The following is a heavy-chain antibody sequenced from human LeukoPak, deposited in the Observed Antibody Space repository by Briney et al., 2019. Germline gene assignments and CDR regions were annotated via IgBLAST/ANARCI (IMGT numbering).Heavy chain of an antibody. CDR2: ISSSGNTI. Sequence: GGSLRLSCAASGFTFSDYYMSWMRQAPGKGRGGGSYISSSGNTIYYAHPVKGRLTISRDNAKNSLYLQMNSLRAEDAAVYYCAKDGRYYYGSGSKFDYWGQGTLVTVSS. D-gene: IGHD3-10*01. V-gene: IGHV3-11*04. CDR1: GFTFSDYY. CDR3: AKDGRYYYGSGSKFDY. J-gene: IGHJ4*02.